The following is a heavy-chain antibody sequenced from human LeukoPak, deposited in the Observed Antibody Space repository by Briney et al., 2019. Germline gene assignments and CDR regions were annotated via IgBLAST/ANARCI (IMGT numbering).Heavy chain of an antibody. Sequence: SETLSLTCTVSGGSISSYYWSWIRQPAGKGLEWIGRIYTSGSTNYNPSLKSRVTMSVDTSKNQFSLKLSSVTAADTAVYYCARVMEYSSGWHWGFDPWGQGTLVTVSS. J-gene: IGHJ5*02. CDR3: ARVMEYSSGWHWGFDP. CDR1: GGSISSYY. D-gene: IGHD6-19*01. V-gene: IGHV4-4*07. CDR2: IYTSGST.